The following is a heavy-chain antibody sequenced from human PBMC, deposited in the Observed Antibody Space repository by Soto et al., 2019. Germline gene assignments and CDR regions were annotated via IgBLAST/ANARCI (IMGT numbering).Heavy chain of an antibody. V-gene: IGHV3-21*01. CDR3: ARESVYGDYFDY. CDR1: GFTFSSYS. CDR2: ISSSSSYI. Sequence: TGGSLRLSCAASGFTFSSYSMNWVRQAPGKGLEWVSSISSSSSYIYYADSVKGRFTISRDNAKNSLYLQMNSLRAEDTAVYYCARESVYGDYFDYWGQGTLVTVSS. D-gene: IGHD4-17*01. J-gene: IGHJ4*02.